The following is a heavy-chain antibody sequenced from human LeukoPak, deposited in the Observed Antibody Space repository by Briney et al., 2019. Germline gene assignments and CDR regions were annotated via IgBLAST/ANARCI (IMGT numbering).Heavy chain of an antibody. CDR2: ISAYNGNT. Sequence: ASVKVSCKASGYTFTSYGISWVRQAPGQGLEWMGWISAYNGNTNYAQKLQGRVTMATDTSTSTAYMELRSLRSDDTAVYYCAREEYCTNGVCYTLDYWGQGTLVTVCS. CDR1: GYTFTSYG. V-gene: IGHV1-18*01. J-gene: IGHJ4*02. D-gene: IGHD2-8*01. CDR3: AREEYCTNGVCYTLDY.